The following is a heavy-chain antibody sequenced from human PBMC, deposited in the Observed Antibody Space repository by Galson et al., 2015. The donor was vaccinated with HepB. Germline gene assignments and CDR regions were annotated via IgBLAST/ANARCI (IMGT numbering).Heavy chain of an antibody. CDR1: GYTFSNYY. Sequence: SVKVSCKASGYTFSNYYMHWVRQAPGQGLEWMGMINPSGGRTSYTQKSQGRVTMTRDISTSTVHMELSGLRSEDTAVFYCARVPCSGGSCYHFDYWGQGTLVTVSS. J-gene: IGHJ4*02. D-gene: IGHD2-15*01. CDR3: ARVPCSGGSCYHFDY. CDR2: INPSGGRT. V-gene: IGHV1-46*03.